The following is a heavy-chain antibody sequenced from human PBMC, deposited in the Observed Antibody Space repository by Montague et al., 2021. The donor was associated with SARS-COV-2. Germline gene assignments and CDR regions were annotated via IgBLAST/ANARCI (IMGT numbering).Heavy chain of an antibody. D-gene: IGHD3-16*01. J-gene: IGHJ4*02. V-gene: IGHV4-59*08. CDR2: VYYRGNT. Sequence: SETLSLTCTVSGGSISSDYWTWIRQPPGKGLEWIGFVYYRGNTYYNPSLRGRVTISVDTSSNHFSLTLSSVTAADTAIYYCARHYDHSSRVDSWGQGTLVTVSP. CDR3: ARHYDHSSRVDS. CDR1: GGSISSDY.